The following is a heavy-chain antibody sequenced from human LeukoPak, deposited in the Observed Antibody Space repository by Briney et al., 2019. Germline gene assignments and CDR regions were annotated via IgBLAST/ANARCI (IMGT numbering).Heavy chain of an antibody. Sequence: ASVKVSCKASGYTFTSYDINWVRQATGQGLEWMGWMNPNSGNTAYAQKFQGRVTMSRDTSISTAYMELSRLRSDDTAVYYCARARYYYGSGRKIDYWGQGTLVTVSS. J-gene: IGHJ4*02. CDR1: GYTFTSYD. CDR3: ARARYYYGSGRKIDY. D-gene: IGHD3-10*01. V-gene: IGHV1-8*01. CDR2: MNPNSGNT.